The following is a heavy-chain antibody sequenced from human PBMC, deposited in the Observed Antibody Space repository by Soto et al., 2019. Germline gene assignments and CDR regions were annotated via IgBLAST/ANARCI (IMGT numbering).Heavy chain of an antibody. CDR1: GYTLTGLS. CDR2: FDPDDGET. Sequence: ASVKVSCKVSGYTLTGLSIHWVRQAPGKGLEWMGGFDPDDGETIYAQKFQGRVTMTEDTSTDTAYMELRSLRSEDTAVYYCATVIRGYYYDSSDYYYFDYWGQGTLVTVSS. D-gene: IGHD3-22*01. CDR3: ATVIRGYYYDSSDYYYFDY. V-gene: IGHV1-24*01. J-gene: IGHJ4*02.